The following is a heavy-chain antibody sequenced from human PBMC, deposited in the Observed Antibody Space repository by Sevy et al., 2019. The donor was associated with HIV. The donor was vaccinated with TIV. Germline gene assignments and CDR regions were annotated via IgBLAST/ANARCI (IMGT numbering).Heavy chain of an antibody. V-gene: IGHV3-23*01. CDR1: GFTFSIYA. CDR2: EAGSGGRT. J-gene: IGHJ3*02. Sequence: GGSLRLSCAASGFTFSIYAMNWVRQAPGKGLEWVSGEAGSGGRTYHADSVKGRFTISRDDSKSTLYLQMNSLRAEDTAVYYCAKDLGDPVAFDIWGQGTMVTVSS. CDR3: AKDLGDPVAFDI. D-gene: IGHD2-21*02.